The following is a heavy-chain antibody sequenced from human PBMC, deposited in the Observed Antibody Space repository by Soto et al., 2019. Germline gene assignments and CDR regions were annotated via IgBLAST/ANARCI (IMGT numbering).Heavy chain of an antibody. V-gene: IGHV3-33*01. D-gene: IGHD3-10*01. CDR2: IWYDGSNK. Sequence: GGSLRLSCAASGFTFSSYGMHWVRQAPGKGLEWVAVIWYDGSNKYYADSVKGRFTISRDNSKNTLYLQMNSLRAEDTAVYYCARRPREWFGQDYYYYYGMDVWGQGTTVTVSS. CDR3: ARRPREWFGQDYYYYYGMDV. J-gene: IGHJ6*02. CDR1: GFTFSSYG.